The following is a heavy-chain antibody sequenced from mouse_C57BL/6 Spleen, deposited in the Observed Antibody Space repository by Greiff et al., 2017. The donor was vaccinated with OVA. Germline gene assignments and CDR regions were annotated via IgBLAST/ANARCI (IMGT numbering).Heavy chain of an antibody. D-gene: IGHD3-3*01. CDR1: GYTFTSYW. CDR2: IHPNSGST. CDR3: ARGLGVDYYAMDY. J-gene: IGHJ4*01. Sequence: QVQLQQPGAELVKPGASVKLSCKASGYTFTSYWMHWVKQRPGQGLEWIGMIHPNSGSTNYNEKFKRKATLTVDKSSSTAYMQLSSLTSEDSAVYYCARGLGVDYYAMDYWGQGTSVTVSS. V-gene: IGHV1-64*01.